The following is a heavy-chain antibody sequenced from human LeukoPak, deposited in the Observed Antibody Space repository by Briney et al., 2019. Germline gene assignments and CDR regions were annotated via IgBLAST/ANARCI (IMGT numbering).Heavy chain of an antibody. Sequence: SETLSFTCTVSSGSISTSNYYWGWVRQPPGKALEWIGNIFYSGSTYYSPSLKSRVTISLDTSRNQFSLKLSSVTAADTAVYYCAREPVAGLYYFDYWGQGTLVTVSS. CDR3: AREPVAGLYYFDY. CDR1: SGSISTSNYY. V-gene: IGHV4-39*07. CDR2: IFYSGST. J-gene: IGHJ4*02. D-gene: IGHD6-19*01.